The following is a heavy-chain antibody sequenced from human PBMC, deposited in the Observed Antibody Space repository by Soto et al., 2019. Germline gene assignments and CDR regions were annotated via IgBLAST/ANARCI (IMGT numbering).Heavy chain of an antibody. CDR3: AREGRTKYCGGDCYPPHFDY. CDR2: ISYDGSNK. V-gene: IGHV3-30-3*01. D-gene: IGHD2-21*02. J-gene: IGHJ4*02. CDR1: GFTFSSYA. Sequence: PGGSLRLSCAASGFTFSSYAMHWVRQAPGKGLEWVAVISYDGSNKYYADSVKGRFTISRDNSKNTLYLQMNSLRAEDTAVYYCAREGRTKYCGGDCYPPHFDYWGQGTLVTVSS.